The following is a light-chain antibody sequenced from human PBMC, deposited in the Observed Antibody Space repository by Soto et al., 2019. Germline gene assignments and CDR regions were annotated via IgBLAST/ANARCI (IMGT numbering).Light chain of an antibody. CDR1: QRITTY. V-gene: IGKV1-39*01. Sequence: IHMTQSPSSLSASVGDRVTITCRASQRITTYLNWYQQKPGKAPKLLISTAATLQGGVPSRFSGSGSGTDLTLTITTLQPEDVATYFCQQSYSTPYTFGQRTKLEIK. CDR3: QQSYSTPYT. CDR2: TAA. J-gene: IGKJ2*01.